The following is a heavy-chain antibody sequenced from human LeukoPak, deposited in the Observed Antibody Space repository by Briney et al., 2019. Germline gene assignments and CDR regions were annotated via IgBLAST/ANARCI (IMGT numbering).Heavy chain of an antibody. V-gene: IGHV1-69*05. CDR1: GGTFSSYA. J-gene: IGHJ3*02. CDR2: IIPIFGTA. CDR3: ARPASQWLEGDAFDI. D-gene: IGHD6-19*01. Sequence: GSSVKVSCKASGGTFSSYAISWVRQAPGQGLEWMGGIIPIFGTANYAQKFQGRVTMTRDTSISTAYLELSWLRSDDTALYYCARPASQWLEGDAFDIWGQGTMVTVSS.